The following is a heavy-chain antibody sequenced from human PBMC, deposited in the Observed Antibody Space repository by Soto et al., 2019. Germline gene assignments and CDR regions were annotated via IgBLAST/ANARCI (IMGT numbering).Heavy chain of an antibody. CDR2: ISAYNGNT. D-gene: IGHD3-22*01. Sequence: GASVKVSCKASGYTFTSYGISWVRQAPGQGLEWMGWISAYNGNTNYAQKLQGRVTMTTDTTTSTAYMELRSLRSDDTAVYYCARDYYESSGYSQPFDYWGQGTLVTVSS. CDR1: GYTFTSYG. V-gene: IGHV1-18*04. J-gene: IGHJ4*02. CDR3: ARDYYESSGYSQPFDY.